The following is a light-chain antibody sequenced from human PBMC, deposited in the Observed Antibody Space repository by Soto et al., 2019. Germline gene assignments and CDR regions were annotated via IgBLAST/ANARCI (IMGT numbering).Light chain of an antibody. Sequence: TQPALVTVSPGQSTTTSCTETSIDIGAYTSVSWYQHHPDKAPKVMIYEVSKRPSGVSIRFSGSKSGNTASLTISGLQSEDEAHYYCRSYIIDNSSSVFGTGTKVTVL. CDR2: EVS. CDR1: SIDIGAYTS. CDR3: RSYIIDNSSSV. V-gene: IGLV2-14*01. J-gene: IGLJ1*01.